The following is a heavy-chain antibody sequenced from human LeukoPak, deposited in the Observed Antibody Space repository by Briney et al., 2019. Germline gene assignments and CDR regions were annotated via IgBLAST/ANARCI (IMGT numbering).Heavy chain of an antibody. CDR2: ISYDGSNK. D-gene: IGHD2-2*01. J-gene: IGHJ4*02. CDR3: ARGQTPSGYCSSTSCYSNPYFDY. V-gene: IGHV3-30-3*01. Sequence: PGGSLRLSCAASGFTFSSYAMHWVRQAPGKGLEWVAVISYDGSNKYYADSVKGRFTISRDNSKNTLYLQMNSLRAEDTAVYYCARGQTPSGYCSSTSCYSNPYFDYWGQGTLVTVSS. CDR1: GFTFSSYA.